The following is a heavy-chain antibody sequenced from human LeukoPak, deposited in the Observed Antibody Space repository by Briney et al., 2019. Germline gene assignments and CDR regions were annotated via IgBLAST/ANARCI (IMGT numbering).Heavy chain of an antibody. Sequence: GGSLRLSCAASGFTFSSYEMNWVRQAPGKGLEWVSYISSSGSTIYYADSVMGRFTISRDNAKNSLYLQMNSLRAEDTAVYYCARGGRYCSGGSCYGVWGQGTTVTVSS. J-gene: IGHJ6*02. CDR2: ISSSGSTI. CDR3: ARGGRYCSGGSCYGV. CDR1: GFTFSSYE. D-gene: IGHD2-15*01. V-gene: IGHV3-48*03.